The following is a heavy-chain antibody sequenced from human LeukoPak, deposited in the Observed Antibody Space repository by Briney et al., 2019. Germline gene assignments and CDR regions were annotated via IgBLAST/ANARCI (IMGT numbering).Heavy chain of an antibody. D-gene: IGHD1-26*01. V-gene: IGHV1-69*13. J-gene: IGHJ6*02. CDR1: GGTFSSYA. CDR3: ASPEVGATAKDYYGMDV. Sequence: EASVKVSCKASGGTFSSYAISWVRQAPGQGLEWMGGIIPIFGTANYAQKFQGRVTITADESTSTAYMELSSLRSEDTAVYYCASPEVGATAKDYYGMDVWGQGTTVTVSS. CDR2: IIPIFGTA.